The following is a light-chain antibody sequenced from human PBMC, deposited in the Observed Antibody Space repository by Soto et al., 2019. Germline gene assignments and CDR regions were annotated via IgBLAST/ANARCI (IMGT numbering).Light chain of an antibody. CDR2: DAS. J-gene: IGKJ5*01. CDR1: QSVSSSY. Sequence: EIVLTLSTGTLFLSPGERATLSCGASQSVSSSYLAWYQQKPGQAPRLLIYDASSRATGIPDRFSGSGAGAYFNLTISRLAPADFGVDDCQQYGSSHTFGQGTRLEI. V-gene: IGKV3-20*01. CDR3: QQYGSSHT.